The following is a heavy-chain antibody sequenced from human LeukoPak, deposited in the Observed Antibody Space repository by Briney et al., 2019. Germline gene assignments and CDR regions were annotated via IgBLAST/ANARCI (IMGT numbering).Heavy chain of an antibody. CDR2: ISTYNGNT. CDR1: GYTFTGYY. D-gene: IGHD3-3*01. CDR3: ARNYDFWSGNLRSGPDAFDI. J-gene: IGHJ3*02. V-gene: IGHV1-18*04. Sequence: GASVKVSCKASGYTFTGYYMHWVRQAPGQGLEWMGWISTYNGNTDYAQKFQGRVTMTTDTSTSTAYMELRSLRSDDTAVYYCARNYDFWSGNLRSGPDAFDIWGQGTMVTVSS.